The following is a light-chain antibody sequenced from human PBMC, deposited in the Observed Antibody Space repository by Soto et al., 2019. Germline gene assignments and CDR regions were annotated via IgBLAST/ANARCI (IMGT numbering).Light chain of an antibody. Sequence: IQLTQSPSSLSASVGDRVAITCRASEGISPYLAWYQEKPGKVPKPLIDTASTLQNGVPSRFSGSGSGTDFTLTISSLQPEDFATYYCLQLKRYPLTFGGGTRVEIK. CDR2: TAS. V-gene: IGKV1-9*01. J-gene: IGKJ4*01. CDR1: EGISPY. CDR3: LQLKRYPLT.